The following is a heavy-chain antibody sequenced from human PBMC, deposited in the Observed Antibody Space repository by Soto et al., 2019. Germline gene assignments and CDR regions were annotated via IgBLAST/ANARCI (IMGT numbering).Heavy chain of an antibody. CDR2: ISGSGGTT. D-gene: IGHD6-19*01. CDR3: VKFFVETGTTSGWRWYLPY. Sequence: EVQLLESGGGLVQPGRSLRLSCAASGFTFSNYAMSWVRQPPGQGLDWVSAISGSGGTTYYADSVKGRFTISRDNSKNTLFLQMNSLRAEDAAVYYCVKFFVETGTTSGWRWYLPYWGQGTLVTVSS. CDR1: GFTFSNYA. V-gene: IGHV3-23*01. J-gene: IGHJ4*02.